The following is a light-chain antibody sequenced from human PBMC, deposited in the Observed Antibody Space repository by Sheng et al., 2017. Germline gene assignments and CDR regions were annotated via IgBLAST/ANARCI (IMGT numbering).Light chain of an antibody. J-gene: IGKJ2*01. CDR3: QQCDTWPPT. CDR1: QSVSTY. V-gene: IGKV3-15*01. Sequence: EIVMTQSPGTLSVSPGERATLSCRASQSVSTYLAWYQQKPGQAPRLLIYGASTRATGIPARFSGSGSGTDFTLTISSLQSEDFAVYYCQQCDTWPPTFGQGTKLEIK. CDR2: GAS.